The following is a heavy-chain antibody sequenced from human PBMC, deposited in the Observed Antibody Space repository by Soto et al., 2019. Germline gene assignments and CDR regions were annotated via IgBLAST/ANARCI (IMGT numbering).Heavy chain of an antibody. CDR2: ISSSSSYI. D-gene: IGHD3-16*01. V-gene: IGHV3-21*01. Sequence: GGSLRLSCAASGFTFSSYAMSWVRQAPGKGLEWVSSISSSSSYIYYADSVKGRFTISRDNAKNSLYLQMNSLRAEDTAVYYCARGGSTHYYYYGMDVWGQGTTVTVS. CDR1: GFTFSSYA. CDR3: ARGGSTHYYYYGMDV. J-gene: IGHJ6*02.